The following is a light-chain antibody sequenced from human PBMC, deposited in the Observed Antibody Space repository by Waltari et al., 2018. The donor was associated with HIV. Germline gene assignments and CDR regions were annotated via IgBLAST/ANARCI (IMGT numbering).Light chain of an antibody. J-gene: IGLJ1*01. CDR2: DVS. Sequence: QSALTQPASVSGSPGQSITISCTGASSDVGDYNYVSWYQQHPGKAPKLMIYDVSNRSSGVSNRFSGSKSGNTASLTISGLQAEDEADYYCSSYTGSSTLGVFGTGTRVTVL. CDR1: SSDVGDYNY. CDR3: SSYTGSSTLGV. V-gene: IGLV2-14*03.